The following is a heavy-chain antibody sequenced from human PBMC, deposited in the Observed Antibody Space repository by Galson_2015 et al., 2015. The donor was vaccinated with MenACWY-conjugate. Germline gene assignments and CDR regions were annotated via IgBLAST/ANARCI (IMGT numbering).Heavy chain of an antibody. V-gene: IGHV3-23*01. CDR2: ISSSSGATT. Sequence: SLRLSCAASGFLFSTYAMTWVRQAPGKGLEWVSAISSSSGATTYYADAVKGRFTISRDNSRNTLFLQMDKLSAEDTAVYYCANMAVLTTSAFDFWGQRTLVTVSS. CDR1: GFLFSTYA. D-gene: IGHD1-1*01. CDR3: ANMAVLTTSAFDF. J-gene: IGHJ4*02.